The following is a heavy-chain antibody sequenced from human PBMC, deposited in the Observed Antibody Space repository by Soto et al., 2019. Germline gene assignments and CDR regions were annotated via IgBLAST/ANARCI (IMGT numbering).Heavy chain of an antibody. CDR3: ARSSIEPRVFMYPFDS. Sequence: QLQLQESGPGLVKPSETLSLTCTVSGDSITSSSHYWGWIRQPPGKGLECIANIYYDGNTSYNPSLKSRVAISLDTSKNQFSLRLNSVTAADTAVYYCARSSIEPRVFMYPFDSWGQGTLVTVSS. CDR2: IYYDGNT. J-gene: IGHJ4*02. V-gene: IGHV4-39*01. D-gene: IGHD6-6*01. CDR1: GDSITSSSHY.